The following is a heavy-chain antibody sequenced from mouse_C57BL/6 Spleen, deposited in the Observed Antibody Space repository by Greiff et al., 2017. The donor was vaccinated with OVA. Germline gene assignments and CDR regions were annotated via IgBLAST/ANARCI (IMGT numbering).Heavy chain of an antibody. J-gene: IGHJ4*01. CDR1: GYTFTSYW. V-gene: IGHV1-7*01. D-gene: IGHD2-3*01. CDR3: ARSGNLDEGAMDY. Sequence: QVQLQQSGAELAKPGASVKLSCKASGYTFTSYWMHWVKQRPGQGLEWIGYINPSSGYTKYNQKFKDKATLTADKSSSTAYMPRSSLTYEDSAVYYCARSGNLDEGAMDYWGQGTSVTVSS. CDR2: INPSSGYT.